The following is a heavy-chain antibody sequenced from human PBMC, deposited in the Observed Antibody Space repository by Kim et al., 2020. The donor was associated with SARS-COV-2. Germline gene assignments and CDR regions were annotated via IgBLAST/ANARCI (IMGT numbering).Heavy chain of an antibody. V-gene: IGHV1-2*02. Sequence: NYAQKVQGRVTMTRDTSISTAYMERSRLRSDDTAVYYCARAGSYYAGFDYWGQGTLVTVSS. D-gene: IGHD3-10*01. J-gene: IGHJ4*02. CDR3: ARAGSYYAGFDY.